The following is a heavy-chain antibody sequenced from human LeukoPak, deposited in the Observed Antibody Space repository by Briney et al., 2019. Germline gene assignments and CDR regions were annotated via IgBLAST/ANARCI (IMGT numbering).Heavy chain of an antibody. V-gene: IGHV3-53*01. Sequence: PGGSLRLSCAASGFTVSSNYMSWVRQAPRKGLEWVSVIYGGGSTYYADSVKGRFTISRDNSKNTLYLQMNSLRAEDTAVYYCARDQDGHLAYWGQGTLVTVSS. CDR2: IYGGGST. CDR1: GFTVSSNY. CDR3: ARDQDGHLAY. J-gene: IGHJ4*02.